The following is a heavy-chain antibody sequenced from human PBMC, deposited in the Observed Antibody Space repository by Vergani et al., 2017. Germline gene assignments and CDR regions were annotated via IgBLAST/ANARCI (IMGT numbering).Heavy chain of an antibody. D-gene: IGHD3-16*01. V-gene: IGHV3-7*03. CDR3: AKGGGCSPLVYFQH. Sequence: EVQLVESGGGLVQPGGSLRLSCAASGFTFSSYWMSWVRQAPGKGLEWVANIKQDGSEKYYVDSVKGRFTISRDNSKNTLYQQVNSLRAEDTAVYYCAKGGGCSPLVYFQHWGQGTLVTVSS. CDR2: IKQDGSEK. CDR1: GFTFSSYW. J-gene: IGHJ1*01.